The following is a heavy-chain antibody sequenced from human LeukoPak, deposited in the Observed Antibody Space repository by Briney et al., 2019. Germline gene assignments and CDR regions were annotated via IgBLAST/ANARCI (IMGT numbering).Heavy chain of an antibody. CDR1: GFTFSSYS. D-gene: IGHD5-12*01. J-gene: IGHJ6*02. Sequence: GGSLRLSCAASGFTFSSYSMNWVRQAPGKGLEWVSSISSSSSYIYYADSVKGRSTISRDNAKNSLYLQMNGLRAEDTAVYYCARAKVAYGMDVWGQGTTVTVSS. CDR2: ISSSSSYI. V-gene: IGHV3-21*01. CDR3: ARAKVAYGMDV.